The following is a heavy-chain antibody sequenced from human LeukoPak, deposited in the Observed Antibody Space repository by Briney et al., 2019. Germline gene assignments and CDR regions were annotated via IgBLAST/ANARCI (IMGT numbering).Heavy chain of an antibody. D-gene: IGHD3-16*01. J-gene: IGHJ5*02. V-gene: IGHV1-58*02. CDR1: GFTFISST. CDR3: AAELPGGAMFHP. CDR2: IVVCSGNT. Sequence: TSVKVSCKASGFTFISSTIQWVRQPSGQRLEWMGWIVVCSGNTNYAQNFWERVTSTIDMSTSTAYMEVSTLRSAGTAVSLCAAELPGGAMFHPWLQGTLVSVSS.